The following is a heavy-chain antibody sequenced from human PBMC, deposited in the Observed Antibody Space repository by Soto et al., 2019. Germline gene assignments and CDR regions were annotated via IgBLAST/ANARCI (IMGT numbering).Heavy chain of an antibody. CDR2: IYYSGST. D-gene: IGHD6-25*01. CDR3: ARQRPEAHYFDY. V-gene: IGHV4-31*03. J-gene: IGHJ4*02. CDR1: GGSVISGSCY. Sequence: SETLSVTCTVSGGSVISGSCYGSWIRKPPGKGLEWIGYIYYSGSTYYNPSLKSRVTISVDTSKNQFSRKLSSVTAADTAVYYCARQRPEAHYFDYSGQRTLLTLSS.